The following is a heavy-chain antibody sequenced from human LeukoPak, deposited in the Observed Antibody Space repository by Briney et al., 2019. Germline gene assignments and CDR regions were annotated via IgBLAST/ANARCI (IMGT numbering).Heavy chain of an antibody. CDR2: INHTGST. CDR1: GGSFSDYY. V-gene: IGHV4-34*01. J-gene: IGHJ4*02. D-gene: IGHD3-22*01. CDR3: ASADSSGYYSVAY. Sequence: SETLSLTCAVYGGSFSDYYWSWIRQPPGKGLEWIGEINHTGSTNYNPSLKGRVTISVDTSKNQFSLKLSSVTAADTAVYYCASADSSGYYSVAYWGQGTLVTVSS.